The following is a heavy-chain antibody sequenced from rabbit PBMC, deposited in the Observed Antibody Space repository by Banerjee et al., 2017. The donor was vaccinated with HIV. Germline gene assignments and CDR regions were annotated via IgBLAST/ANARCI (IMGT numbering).Heavy chain of an antibody. CDR1: GFSFSSSYY. D-gene: IGHD2-1*01. J-gene: IGHJ4*01. V-gene: IGHV1S40*01. CDR2: IYAGSSGST. Sequence: QSLEESGGDLVKPGASLTLTCTASGFSFSSSYYMCWVRQAPGKGLEWIACIYAGSSGSTYYASWAKGRFTISKTSSTTVTLQMTSLTAADTATYFCAREGKYSYDDYGDYYFNLWGPGTLVTVS. CDR3: AREGKYSYDDYGDYYFNL.